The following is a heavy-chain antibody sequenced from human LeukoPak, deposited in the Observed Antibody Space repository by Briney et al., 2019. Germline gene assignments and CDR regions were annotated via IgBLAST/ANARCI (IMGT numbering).Heavy chain of an antibody. Sequence: PSETLSLTCAVSGGSISSSTWWSWVRQPPGKGLEWIGEISYSGGTNYNPSLNSRASISIDTSKKQFSLRLTSVTAADTAMYYCARETSLHIFDSWGQGTLVTVSS. CDR1: GGSISSSTW. CDR2: ISYSGGT. CDR3: ARETSLHIFDS. D-gene: IGHD2-21*01. V-gene: IGHV4-4*02. J-gene: IGHJ4*02.